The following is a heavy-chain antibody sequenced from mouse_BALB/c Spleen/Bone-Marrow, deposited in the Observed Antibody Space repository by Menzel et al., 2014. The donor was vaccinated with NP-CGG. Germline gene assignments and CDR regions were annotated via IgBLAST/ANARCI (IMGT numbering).Heavy chain of an antibody. CDR1: GYTFTSYW. V-gene: IGHV1-87*01. J-gene: IGHJ4*01. Sequence: VHLVESRAELARPGASVKLSCKASGYTFTSYWMQWVKQRPGQGLEWIGAIYPGDGDTRYTQKFKGKATLTADKSSSTAYMQLSSLASEDSAVYYCARMWDGYYAMDYWGQGTSVTVSS. CDR2: IYPGDGDT. CDR3: ARMWDGYYAMDY. D-gene: IGHD4-1*01.